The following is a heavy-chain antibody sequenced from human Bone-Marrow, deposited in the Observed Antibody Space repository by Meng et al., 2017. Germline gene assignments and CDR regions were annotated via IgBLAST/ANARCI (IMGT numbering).Heavy chain of an antibody. CDR3: TRDDRYFDWLSHDN. CDR1: GFTFGDYA. Sequence: GGSLRLSCTASGFTFGDYAMSWFRQAPGKGLEWVGFIRSKAYGGTTEYAASVKGRFTISRDDSKSIAYLQMNSLKTEDTAVYYCTRDDRYFDWLSHDNWGQGTLVTVSS. J-gene: IGHJ4*02. V-gene: IGHV3-49*03. D-gene: IGHD3-9*01. CDR2: IRSKAYGGTT.